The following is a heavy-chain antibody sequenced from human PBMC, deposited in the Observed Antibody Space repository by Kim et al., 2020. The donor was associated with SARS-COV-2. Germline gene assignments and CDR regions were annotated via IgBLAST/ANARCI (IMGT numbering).Heavy chain of an antibody. Sequence: SETLSLTCTVSGGSISSGGYYWSWIRQHPGKGLEWIGYIYYSGSTYYNPSLKSRVTISVDTSKNQFSLKLSSVTAADTAVYYCARDSDNDHGDFQHWGQGTLVTVSS. CDR1: GGSISSGGYY. D-gene: IGHD2-8*01. V-gene: IGHV4-31*03. J-gene: IGHJ1*01. CDR2: IYYSGST. CDR3: ARDSDNDHGDFQH.